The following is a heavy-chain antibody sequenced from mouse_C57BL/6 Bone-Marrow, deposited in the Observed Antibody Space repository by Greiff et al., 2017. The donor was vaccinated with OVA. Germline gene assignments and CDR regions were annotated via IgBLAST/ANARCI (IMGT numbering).Heavy chain of an antibody. Sequence: VKLMESGAELVRPGTSVKMSCKASGYTFTNYWIGWAKQRPGHGLEWIGDIYPGGGYTNYNEKFKGKATLTADKSSSTAYMQFSSLTSEDSAIYYCAVLWGYFDYWGQGTTLTVSS. V-gene: IGHV1-63*01. CDR3: AVLWGYFDY. CDR2: IYPGGGYT. J-gene: IGHJ2*01. D-gene: IGHD1-1*02. CDR1: GYTFTNYW.